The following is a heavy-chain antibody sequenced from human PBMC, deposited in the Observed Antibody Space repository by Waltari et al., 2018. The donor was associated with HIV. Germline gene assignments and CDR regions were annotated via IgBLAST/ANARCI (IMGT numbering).Heavy chain of an antibody. D-gene: IGHD6-13*01. CDR1: GFTFPNYG. J-gene: IGHJ6*02. CDR3: VKEHQYSHSWYSYYGMDV. V-gene: IGHV3-23*01. Sequence: EVQVLESGGALVPPGGSLRLSCAAPGFTFPNYGMSWVRQAPGKGLEWVSTISGSGGSTYYADSVKGRFTVSRDNSKNTLYLQMNSLRAEDTAVYFCVKEHQYSHSWYSYYGMDVWGQGTTVTVSS. CDR2: ISGSGGST.